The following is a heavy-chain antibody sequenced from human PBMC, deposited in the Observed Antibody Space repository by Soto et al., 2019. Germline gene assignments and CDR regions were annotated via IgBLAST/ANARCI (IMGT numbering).Heavy chain of an antibody. CDR2: INSGGTVA. J-gene: IGHJ4*02. V-gene: IGHV3-23*01. CDR3: AISTGGFGGLFVVPSDY. D-gene: IGHD3-16*02. Sequence: EVQLLESGGGLVQPGGSLRLSCAASGFTYESYAMSWVRQAPGKGLEWVSGINSGGTVAHYADSVKGRFAISRDNSKNTLSLEMNSLRADDTGIYYCAISTGGFGGLFVVPSDYWGQGTPVTVSS. CDR1: GFTYESYA.